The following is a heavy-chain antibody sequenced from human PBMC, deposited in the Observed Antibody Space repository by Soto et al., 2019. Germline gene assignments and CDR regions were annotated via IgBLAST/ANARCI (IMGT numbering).Heavy chain of an antibody. CDR2: ISGSGGST. CDR1: GFTFSSYA. J-gene: IGHJ6*02. D-gene: IGHD4-17*01. CDR3: AKDSSTVTTGYYGMDV. V-gene: IGHV3-23*01. Sequence: GGSLRLSCAASGFTFSSYAMSWVRQAPGKGLEWVSAISGSGGSTYYADSVKGRFTISRDNSKNTLYLQMNSLRAEDTAVYYCAKDSSTVTTGYYGMDVWGQGTKVTVSS.